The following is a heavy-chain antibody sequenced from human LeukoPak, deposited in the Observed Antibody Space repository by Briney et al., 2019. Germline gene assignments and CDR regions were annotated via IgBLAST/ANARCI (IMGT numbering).Heavy chain of an antibody. J-gene: IGHJ3*02. V-gene: IGHV3-48*02. CDR2: ISSATRSI. D-gene: IGHD2-21*02. CDR3: ARGVGYCGGDCYRAFDI. CDR1: GFTFSTYG. Sequence: GGSLRLSCAASGFTFSTYGMNWVRQAPGKGLEWVSYISSATRSIYYADSLKGRFTISRDNAKNSLYLQMNSLRDEDTAVYYCARGVGYCGGDCYRAFDIWGQGTVVTVSS.